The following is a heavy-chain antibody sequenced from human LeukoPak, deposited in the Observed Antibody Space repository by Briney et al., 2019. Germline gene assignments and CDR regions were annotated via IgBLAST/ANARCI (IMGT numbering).Heavy chain of an antibody. CDR2: IKQDGSEK. D-gene: IGHD5-18*01. J-gene: IGHJ4*02. V-gene: IGHV3-7*01. CDR1: GFTFSSYW. Sequence: GGSLRLSCAASGFTFSSYWMSWVRQAPGEGLEWLANIKQDGSEKYYVDSVKGRFTISRDNAKNSLYLQMNSLRAEDTAVYYCARYAYSYGGYYFDYWGQGTLVTVSS. CDR3: ARYAYSYGGYYFDY.